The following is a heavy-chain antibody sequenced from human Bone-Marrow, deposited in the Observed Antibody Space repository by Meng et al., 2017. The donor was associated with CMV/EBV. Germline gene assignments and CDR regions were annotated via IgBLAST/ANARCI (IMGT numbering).Heavy chain of an antibody. J-gene: IGHJ4*02. Sequence: SETLSLTCTVSGDSISTYYWSWIRQPPGKGLEWIGYIYYSGGTDYNPSLKSRVTISVDTSKNQFSLKLSSVTAADTAVYYCARGGAAGTDYWGQGTLVTVSS. CDR2: IYYSGGT. CDR3: ARGGAAGTDY. CDR1: GDSISTYY. V-gene: IGHV4-59*12. D-gene: IGHD6-13*01.